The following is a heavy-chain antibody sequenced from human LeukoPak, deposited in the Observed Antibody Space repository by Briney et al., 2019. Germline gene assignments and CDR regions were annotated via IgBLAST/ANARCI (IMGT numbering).Heavy chain of an antibody. Sequence: PSQTLSLTCTVSGGSISTNYYWSWIRQPAGKGLEWIGRIYTSGSTIYNPSLKSRVTLSLDTSKSQFSLNLSSVTAADTAVYYCARVILRSSNWAFVYYCDYWGQGTLVTVSS. CDR1: GGSISTNYY. D-gene: IGHD6-13*01. J-gene: IGHJ4*02. CDR3: ARVILRSSNWAFVYYCDY. CDR2: IYTSGST. V-gene: IGHV4-61*02.